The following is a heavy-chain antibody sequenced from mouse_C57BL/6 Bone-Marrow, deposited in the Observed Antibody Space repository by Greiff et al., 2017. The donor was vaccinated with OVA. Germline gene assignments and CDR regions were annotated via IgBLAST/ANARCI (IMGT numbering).Heavy chain of an antibody. Sequence: QVTLKVSGPGILQPSQTLSLTCSFSGFSLSTFGMGVGWIRQPSGKGLEWLAHIWWDDDKYYNPALKRRLTISKDTSKNQVFLKLANVVTADTATYHCARIPLYIYYYGSSPGNCDYWGQGTTLTVSS. CDR2: IWWDDDK. CDR3: ARIPLYIYYYGSSPGNCDY. V-gene: IGHV8-8*01. J-gene: IGHJ2*01. CDR1: GFSLSTFGMG. D-gene: IGHD1-1*01.